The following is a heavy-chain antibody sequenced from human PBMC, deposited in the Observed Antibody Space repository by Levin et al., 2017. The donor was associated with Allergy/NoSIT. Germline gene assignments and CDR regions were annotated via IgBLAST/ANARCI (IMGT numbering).Heavy chain of an antibody. J-gene: IGHJ4*02. CDR3: VRGESRGYYYID. Sequence: SETLSLTCAVSGGSVTSGAYSWIWIRQPPGQGLEWIGDIYHTGTTDYNPSLESRVTISLDKSKNQFSLELRSVSAADTAVYYCVRGESRGYYYIDWGQGTLVTVSS. CDR1: GGSVTSGAYS. V-gene: IGHV4-30-2*01. D-gene: IGHD3-22*01. CDR2: IYHTGTT.